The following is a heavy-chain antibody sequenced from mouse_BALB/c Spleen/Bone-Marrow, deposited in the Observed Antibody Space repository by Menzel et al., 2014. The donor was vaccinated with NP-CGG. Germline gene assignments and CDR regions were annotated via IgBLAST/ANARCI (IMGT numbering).Heavy chain of an antibody. J-gene: IGHJ3*01. D-gene: IGHD2-4*01. Sequence: VQLQQSGAELVKPGASVKLSCKTSGYTFTNYYIYWVKQRPGQGLEWIGEINPSNGGSNFNEKLKSKATLTVDKSSSTAYMQRSSLTSEDSAVYYCTRSDYYDYQAWFAYWGQGTLVTVSA. CDR1: GYTFTNYY. CDR3: TRSDYYDYQAWFAY. CDR2: INPSNGGS. V-gene: IGHV1S81*02.